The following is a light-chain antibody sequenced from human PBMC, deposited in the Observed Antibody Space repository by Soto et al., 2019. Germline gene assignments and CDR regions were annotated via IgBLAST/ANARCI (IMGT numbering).Light chain of an antibody. J-gene: IGKJ4*01. V-gene: IGKV3-15*01. CDR3: QQYDDWPLT. Sequence: EKVMTQSPATLSVSPWERATLSCRASENIKNRLAWYQQKPGQGPRLLIYDAFTRATDIPARFSGSASGTEFTLTISSLQSEDSAFYYCQQYDDWPLTLGGGTKVEIK. CDR2: DAF. CDR1: ENIKNR.